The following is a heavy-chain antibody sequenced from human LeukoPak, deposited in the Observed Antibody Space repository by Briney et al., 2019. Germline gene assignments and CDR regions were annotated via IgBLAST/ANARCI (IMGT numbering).Heavy chain of an antibody. CDR3: ARRLGTVTTQNWFDP. CDR1: GYSFTSYW. V-gene: IGHV5-51*01. D-gene: IGHD4-17*01. CDR2: IYPGDSDT. Sequence: GESLKISCKGSGYSFTSYWIGWVRRMPGKGLEWMGIIYPGDSDTRYSPSFQGQVTISADKSIGTAYLQWSSLKASDTAMYYCARRLGTVTTQNWFDPWGQGTLVTVSS. J-gene: IGHJ5*02.